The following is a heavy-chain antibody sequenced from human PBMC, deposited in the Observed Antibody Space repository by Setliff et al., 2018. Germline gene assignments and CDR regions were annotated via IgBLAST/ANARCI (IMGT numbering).Heavy chain of an antibody. V-gene: IGHV1-18*01. J-gene: IGHJ4*02. CDR2: ISAYSGNT. Sequence: GASVKVSCKTSGYKFNDYAISWVRQGPGQGLEWMGWISAYSGNTYYAQKLHDRVTLTTDTSTSTAYMELRSLGTDDTAVYYCSRLVRYCTTTTCQRASGGEFWGQGTPVTVSS. CDR3: SRLVRYCTTTTCQRASGGEF. CDR1: GYKFNDYA. D-gene: IGHD2-2*01.